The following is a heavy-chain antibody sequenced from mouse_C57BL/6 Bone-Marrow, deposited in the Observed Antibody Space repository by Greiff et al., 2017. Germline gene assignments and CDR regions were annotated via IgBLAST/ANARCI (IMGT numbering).Heavy chain of an antibody. Sequence: ESGPGLVKPSQSLSLTCSVTGYSITSGYYWNWIRQFPGNKLEWMGYISYDGSNNYNPSLKNRISITRDPSKNQFFLMWNSLTTEDTATYYGARDRGGGLLYYYWGQGTTLTVSS. V-gene: IGHV3-6*01. CDR2: ISYDGSN. D-gene: IGHD2-1*01. CDR1: GYSITSGYY. J-gene: IGHJ2*01. CDR3: ARDRGGGLLYYY.